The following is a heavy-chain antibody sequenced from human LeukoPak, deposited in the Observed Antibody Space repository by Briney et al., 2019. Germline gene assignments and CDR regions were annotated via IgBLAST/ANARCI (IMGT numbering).Heavy chain of an antibody. CDR2: INSDGRIT. CDR1: GFTFSDYW. J-gene: IGHJ3*02. CDR3: ARGGSYLSAFDI. D-gene: IGHD1-26*01. Sequence: GGSLRLSCAASGFTFSDYWMHWVRQAPGKGLVGVSRINSDGRITSYADSVEGRFTISRDNSKNTLYLQMNSLRAEDTAVYYCARGGSYLSAFDIWGQGTMVTVSS. V-gene: IGHV3-74*01.